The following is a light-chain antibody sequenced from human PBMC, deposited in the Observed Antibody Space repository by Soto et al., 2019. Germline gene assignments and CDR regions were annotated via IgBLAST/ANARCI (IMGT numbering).Light chain of an antibody. CDR3: TSYTRSTTWV. CDR1: SSDVGGYNY. J-gene: IGLJ3*02. V-gene: IGLV2-14*01. CDR2: QVS. Sequence: QSALTQPASVSGSPGQAITISCTGTSSDVGGYNYVSWYQQHPGKAPKLVISQVSNRPSGVSNRFSVSKSGNTASLTISGLQAEGEADYYCTSYTRSTTWVFGGGTKLTVL.